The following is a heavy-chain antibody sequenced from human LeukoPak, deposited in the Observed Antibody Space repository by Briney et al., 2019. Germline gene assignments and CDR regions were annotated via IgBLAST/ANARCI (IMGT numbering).Heavy chain of an antibody. CDR2: IYPGDSDT. J-gene: IGHJ6*03. Sequence: GESLKISCKGSGYSFTSYWIGWVRQMPGKGLEWMGIIYPGDSDTRYSPSFQGQVTISADKSISPAYLQWSSLKASDTAMYYCARHKQGSSDIVVVPAAYYYYYMDVWGKGTTVTVSS. V-gene: IGHV5-51*01. CDR1: GYSFTSYW. D-gene: IGHD2-2*01. CDR3: ARHKQGSSDIVVVPAAYYYYYMDV.